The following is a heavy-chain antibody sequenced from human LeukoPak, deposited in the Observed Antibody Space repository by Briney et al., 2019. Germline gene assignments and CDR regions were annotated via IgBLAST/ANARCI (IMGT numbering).Heavy chain of an antibody. Sequence: SETLSLTCTVSGGSISSYYWSWIRQPPGKGLEWIGYIYYSGSTNYNPSLKSRVTISVDTSKNQFSLKLSSVTAADTAVYYCARAIKIYYDSSITFDYWGQGTLVTVSS. D-gene: IGHD3-22*01. V-gene: IGHV4-59*01. CDR3: ARAIKIYYDSSITFDY. J-gene: IGHJ4*02. CDR1: GGSISSYY. CDR2: IYYSGST.